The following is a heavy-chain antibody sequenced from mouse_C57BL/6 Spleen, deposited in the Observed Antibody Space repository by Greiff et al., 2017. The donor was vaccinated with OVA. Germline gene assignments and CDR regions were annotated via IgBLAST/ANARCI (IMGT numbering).Heavy chain of an antibody. Sequence: EVKLVESGGGLVQPGGSLKLSCAASGFTFSDYGMAWVRQAPRKGPEWVAFISNLAYSIYYADTVTGRFTISRENAKNTLYLEMSSLRSEDTAMYYCARLDSSGYGFAYWGQGTLVTVSA. V-gene: IGHV5-15*01. CDR1: GFTFSDYG. D-gene: IGHD3-2*02. CDR2: ISNLAYSI. CDR3: ARLDSSGYGFAY. J-gene: IGHJ3*01.